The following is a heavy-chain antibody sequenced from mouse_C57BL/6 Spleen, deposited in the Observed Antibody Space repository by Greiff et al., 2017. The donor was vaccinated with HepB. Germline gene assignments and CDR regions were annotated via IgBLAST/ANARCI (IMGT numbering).Heavy chain of an antibody. J-gene: IGHJ2*01. CDR1: GYTFTDYY. CDR2: INPNNGGT. V-gene: IGHV1-26*01. CDR3: ARWWDGY. Sequence: EVQLQQSGPELVKPGASVKISCKASGYTFTDYYMNWVKQSHGKSLEWIGDINPNNGGTSYNQKFKGKATLTVDKSSSTAYMELRSLPSEDSAVYYCARWWDGYWGQGTTLTVSA. D-gene: IGHD1-1*02.